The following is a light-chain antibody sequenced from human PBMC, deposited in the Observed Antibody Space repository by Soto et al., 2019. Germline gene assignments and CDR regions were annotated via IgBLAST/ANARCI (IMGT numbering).Light chain of an antibody. CDR2: GNS. CDR1: SSNIGSGYD. CDR3: QSYDSSLSGYV. V-gene: IGLV1-40*01. Sequence: QSVLTQPPSVSGAPGQRVTISCTGSSSNIGSGYDVHWYQQLPGTAPKLLIYGNSNRPSGVPDRFSGSKSGTSASLAITGLTAEDDADDSCQSYDSSLSGYVFGTWTKVTFL. J-gene: IGLJ1*01.